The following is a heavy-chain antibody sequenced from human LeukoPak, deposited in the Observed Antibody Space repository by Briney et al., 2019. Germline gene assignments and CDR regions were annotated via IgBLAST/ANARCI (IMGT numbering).Heavy chain of an antibody. CDR2: FIPIFGTT. Sequence: ASVKVSCKASGSTLSSDSISWVRQAPGLGLEWMGSFIPIFGTTNFAQKFRGRVTITADESTDTAYMELISLKSDDTAMYYCARHQEAAAASGYFDYWGQGTLLTVSS. CDR1: GSTLSSDS. J-gene: IGHJ4*02. CDR3: ARHQEAAAASGYFDY. V-gene: IGHV1-69*13. D-gene: IGHD6-13*01.